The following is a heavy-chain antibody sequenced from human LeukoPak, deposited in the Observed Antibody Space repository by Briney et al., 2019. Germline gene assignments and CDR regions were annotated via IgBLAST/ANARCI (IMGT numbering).Heavy chain of an antibody. Sequence: PGGSLRLYCAASGFTFSTYWMSWVRQPPGKGLEWVANIKHDGSGKYFVDSVKDRFTISRDNAKNSLYLQMNSLRAEDTAVYYCARVGTAEGTLEDYWGQGTLVTVSS. CDR3: ARVGTAEGTLEDY. CDR1: GFTFSTYW. CDR2: IKHDGSGK. D-gene: IGHD6-13*01. V-gene: IGHV3-7*01. J-gene: IGHJ4*02.